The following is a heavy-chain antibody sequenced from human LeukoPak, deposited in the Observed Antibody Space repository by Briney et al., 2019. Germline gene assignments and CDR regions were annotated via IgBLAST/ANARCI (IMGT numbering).Heavy chain of an antibody. Sequence: GESLQISCKGSGYSFSSYWIGWVRQMPGKGLEWMGIIYPGDSDTRYSPSFQGQVTISADKSISTAYLQWSSLKASDTAMYYCARRKAVAGTTKAYFDYWGQGTLVTVSS. J-gene: IGHJ4*02. CDR3: ARRKAVAGTTKAYFDY. CDR2: IYPGDSDT. V-gene: IGHV5-51*01. D-gene: IGHD6-19*01. CDR1: GYSFSSYW.